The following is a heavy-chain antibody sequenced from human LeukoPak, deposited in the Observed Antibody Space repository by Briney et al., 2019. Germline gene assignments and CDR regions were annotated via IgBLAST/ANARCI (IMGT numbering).Heavy chain of an antibody. CDR2: IKQDGNGK. D-gene: IGHD5-18*01. Sequence: GGSLRLSCAASGFTFSSYWMSWVRQAPGKGLEWVANIKQDGNGKYYVDSVKGRFTISRDNAKTSLYLQMNSLRAEGTAVYYCARHLSGVTGYTYGRGIDYWGQGSLVTVSS. CDR1: GFTFSSYW. J-gene: IGHJ4*02. V-gene: IGHV3-7*01. CDR3: ARHLSGVTGYTYGRGIDY.